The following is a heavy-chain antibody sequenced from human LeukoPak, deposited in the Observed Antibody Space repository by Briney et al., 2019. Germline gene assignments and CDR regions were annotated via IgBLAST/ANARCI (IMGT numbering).Heavy chain of an antibody. CDR1: GGSISSYY. CDR3: AREPNYGDYLDY. J-gene: IGHJ4*02. Sequence: SETLSLTCTVSGGSISSYYWSWIRQPAGKGLEWIGRIYTSGSTNYNPSLKSRVTMSVDTSKNQFSLKLSPVTAADTAVYYCAREPNYGDYLDYWGQGTLVTVSS. V-gene: IGHV4-4*07. CDR2: IYTSGST. D-gene: IGHD4-17*01.